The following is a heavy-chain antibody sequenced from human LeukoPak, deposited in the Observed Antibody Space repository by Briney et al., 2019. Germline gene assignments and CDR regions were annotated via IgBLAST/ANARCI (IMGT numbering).Heavy chain of an antibody. V-gene: IGHV4-34*01. CDR2: INHTGTT. J-gene: IGHJ4*02. CDR3: ASGVIAAGGNDFDY. CDR1: GGSFSDYY. Sequence: SETLSLTCAVYGGSFSDYYWNWIRQSPGKGLEWIGEINHTGTTNYNPSLKSPVTISVDTSKNQFSLRLSSVTAADTAVYYCASGVIAAGGNDFDYWGQGTLVTVS. D-gene: IGHD6-13*01.